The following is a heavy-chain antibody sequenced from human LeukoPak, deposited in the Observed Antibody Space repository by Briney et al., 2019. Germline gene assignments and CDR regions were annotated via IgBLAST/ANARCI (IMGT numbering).Heavy chain of an antibody. J-gene: IGHJ4*02. D-gene: IGHD3-22*01. CDR3: AVLYYYDSSGYFDY. V-gene: IGHV4-59*08. CDR1: GGSISNYY. Sequence: PSETLSLTCTVSGGSISNYYWSWIRQPPGKGLEWIGYIYYSGSTNYNPSLKSRVTISVDTSKNQFSLKLSSVTAADTAVYYCAVLYYYDSSGYFDYWGQGTLVTVSS. CDR2: IYYSGST.